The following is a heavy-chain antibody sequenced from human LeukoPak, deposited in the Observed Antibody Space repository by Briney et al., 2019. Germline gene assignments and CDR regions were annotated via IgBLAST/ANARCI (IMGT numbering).Heavy chain of an antibody. V-gene: IGHV3-11*01. CDR2: ISSSGSTI. CDR3: PRRGYCSSTSCYTPTDY. J-gene: IGHJ4*02. CDR1: GFTFSDYY. Sequence: PGGSLRLSCAASGFTFSDYYMSWIRQAPGKGLEWVSYISSSGSTIYYADSVKGRFTISRDNAKNSLYLQMNSLRAEDTAVYYCPRRGYCSSTSCYTPTDYWGQGTLVTVSS. D-gene: IGHD2-2*02.